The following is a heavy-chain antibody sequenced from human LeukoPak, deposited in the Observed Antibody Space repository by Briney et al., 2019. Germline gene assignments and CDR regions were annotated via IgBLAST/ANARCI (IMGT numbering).Heavy chain of an antibody. D-gene: IGHD2-2*02. Sequence: ASVKVSCKASGYTFTGYYMHWVRQASGQGLEWMGWINPNSGGTNYAQKFQGRVTMTRDTSISTAYMELSRLRSDDTAVYYCARLYCSSTSCYTGGDYWGQGTLVTVSS. J-gene: IGHJ4*02. CDR3: ARLYCSSTSCYTGGDY. CDR1: GYTFTGYY. V-gene: IGHV1-2*02. CDR2: INPNSGGT.